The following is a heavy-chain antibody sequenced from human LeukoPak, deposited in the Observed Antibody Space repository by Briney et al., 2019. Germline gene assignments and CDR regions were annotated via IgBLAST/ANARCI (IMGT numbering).Heavy chain of an antibody. CDR2: ISFDGSDK. CDR1: GFSLGSFG. D-gene: IGHD2/OR15-2a*01. V-gene: IGHV3-30*18. Sequence: GGSLRLSCAASGFSLGSFGMHWVRQAPGKGLEWVAFISFDGSDKYYADSVKGRFTISRDNSRNTLYLQMSSLRSEDTAVFYCAKDLSYGTIWPYFDSGGQGTLVTVSS. J-gene: IGHJ4*02. CDR3: AKDLSYGTIWPYFDS.